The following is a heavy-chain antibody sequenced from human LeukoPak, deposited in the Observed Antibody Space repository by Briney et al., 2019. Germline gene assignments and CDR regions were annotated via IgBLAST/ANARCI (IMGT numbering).Heavy chain of an antibody. Sequence: GGSLRLSCAASGFTFSSYAMSWVRQAPGKGLEWVSAISGSGGSTYYADSVKGRFTISRGNSKNTLYLQKNSLRADDTAIYYCAKSMTLQWRGFFDLWGRGTHVTVSS. CDR3: AKSMTLQWRGFFDL. D-gene: IGHD6-19*01. J-gene: IGHJ2*01. CDR1: GFTFSSYA. CDR2: ISGSGGST. V-gene: IGHV3-23*01.